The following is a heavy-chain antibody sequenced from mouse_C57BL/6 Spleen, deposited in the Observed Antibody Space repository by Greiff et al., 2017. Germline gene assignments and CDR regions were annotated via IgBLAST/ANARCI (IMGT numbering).Heavy chain of an antibody. CDR2: INPSSGYT. CDR1: GYTFTSYT. J-gene: IGHJ4*01. D-gene: IGHD3-2*02. Sequence: QVQLQQSGAELARPGASVKMSCKASGYTFTSYTMHWVKQRPGQGLEWIGYINPSSGYTKYNQKFKDKATLTADKSSSTAYMQLSSLTSEDSAVYYGARWDSSGYEAMDCWGQGTSVTVSS. V-gene: IGHV1-4*01. CDR3: ARWDSSGYEAMDC.